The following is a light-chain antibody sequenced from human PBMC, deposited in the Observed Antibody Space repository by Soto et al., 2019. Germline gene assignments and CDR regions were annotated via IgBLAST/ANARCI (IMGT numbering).Light chain of an antibody. Sequence: EIVLTQSPATLSLSPGERATLSCRARQSVSRYLAWYQQKPGQAPRLLIYDASNRATGIPARFSGSGSGTDFTLTISSLEPEDFAVYYCQQRSNWWTFGQGTKVEIK. CDR3: QQRSNWWT. CDR2: DAS. CDR1: QSVSRY. V-gene: IGKV3-11*01. J-gene: IGKJ1*01.